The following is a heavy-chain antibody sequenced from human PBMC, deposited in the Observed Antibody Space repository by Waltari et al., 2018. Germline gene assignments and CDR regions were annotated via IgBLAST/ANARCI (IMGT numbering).Heavy chain of an antibody. V-gene: IGHV1-46*01. Sequence: PGASMKTSCKASGYSFSSYYIHWVRQAPGQGLEWMGLINAGDANTRSAEKFQGRLTMTRDTSTRTVYMELTSLTSEDTAVYFCARDYGSGSERFDYWGQGTLVTVSS. D-gene: IGHD3-10*01. CDR2: INAGDANT. CDR1: GYSFSSYY. CDR3: ARDYGSGSERFDY. J-gene: IGHJ4*02.